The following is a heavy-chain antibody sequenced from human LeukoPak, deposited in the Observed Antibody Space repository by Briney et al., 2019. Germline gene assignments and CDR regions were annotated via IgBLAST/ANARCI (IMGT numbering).Heavy chain of an antibody. Sequence: GASVKVSCKASGYTFTGYYMHWVRQAPGQGLEWMGWINPNSGGTNYAQKFQGRVTMTRDTSISTAYMELSRLRSDDTAVYYCARGSAGLIVVVVAASYNWFDPWGQGTLVTVSS. CDR2: INPNSGGT. CDR3: ARGSAGLIVVVVAASYNWFDP. J-gene: IGHJ5*02. V-gene: IGHV1-2*02. D-gene: IGHD2-15*01. CDR1: GYTFTGYY.